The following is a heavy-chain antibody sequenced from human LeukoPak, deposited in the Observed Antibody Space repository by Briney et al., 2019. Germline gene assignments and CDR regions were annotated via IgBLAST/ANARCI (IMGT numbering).Heavy chain of an antibody. J-gene: IGHJ4*02. V-gene: IGHV4-34*01. CDR1: GGSFSGYY. Sequence: SETLSLTCAVYGGSFSGYYWSWIRQPPGKGLEWIGEINHSGSTNYNPSLKSRVTISVDTSKNQFSLKLSSVTAADTAVYYCARHRLSPYYDILTGYSDFDYWGQGTLVTVSS. D-gene: IGHD3-9*01. CDR2: INHSGST. CDR3: ARHRLSPYYDILTGYSDFDY.